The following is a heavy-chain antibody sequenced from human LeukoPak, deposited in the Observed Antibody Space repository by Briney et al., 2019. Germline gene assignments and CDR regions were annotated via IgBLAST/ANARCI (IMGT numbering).Heavy chain of an antibody. D-gene: IGHD1-26*01. CDR3: ARPTWGAANWFDP. V-gene: IGHV1-46*01. Sequence: ASVKVSCKASGYIFTSYMHWVRQAPGQGLEWMGLINPSGGSTRYAQKFQGRVTMTRNTSISTAYMELSSLRSEDTAVYYCARPTWGAANWFDPWGQGTLVTVSS. CDR1: GYIFTSY. CDR2: INPSGGST. J-gene: IGHJ5*02.